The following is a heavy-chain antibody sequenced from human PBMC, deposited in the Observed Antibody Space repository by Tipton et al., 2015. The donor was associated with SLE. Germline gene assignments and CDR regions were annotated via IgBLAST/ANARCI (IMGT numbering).Heavy chain of an antibody. CDR1: GGSISSGGYS. J-gene: IGHJ6*02. D-gene: IGHD3-3*01. CDR2: IYHSGST. Sequence: TLSLTCAVSGGSISSGGYSWSWIRQPPGKGLEWIGYIYHSGSTYYNPSLKSRVTISVDRSKNQFSLKLSSVTAADTAVYYCARDRNTIFGVAPYGMDVWGQGTTVTVSS. V-gene: IGHV4-30-2*01. CDR3: ARDRNTIFGVAPYGMDV.